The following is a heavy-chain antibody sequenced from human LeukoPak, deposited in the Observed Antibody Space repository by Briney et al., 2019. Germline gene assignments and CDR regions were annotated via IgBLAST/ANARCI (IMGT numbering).Heavy chain of an antibody. Sequence: GGSLRLSCAASGFTVSSNYMSWVRQAPGKGLEWVSVIYSGGSTYYADSVKGRFTISRDNSKNTLYLQMNSLRAEDTVVYYCARTPAGYFDYWGQGTLVTVSS. CDR1: GFTVSSNY. CDR3: ARTPAGYFDY. V-gene: IGHV3-66*01. CDR2: IYSGGST. J-gene: IGHJ4*02.